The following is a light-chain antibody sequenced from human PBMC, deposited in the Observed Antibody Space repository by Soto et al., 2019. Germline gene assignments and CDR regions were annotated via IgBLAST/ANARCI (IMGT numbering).Light chain of an antibody. J-gene: IGKJ3*01. V-gene: IGKV1-27*01. Sequence: DIQMTQSPSSLSASVGDRVTITCRASQGISNYVAWYQQKPGTAPKVLISAASTLQSGIPSRFSGSGFGTDFTLNISSLQPEDVETYYGQKYSSAPFTFGPGTKVESK. CDR3: QKYSSAPFT. CDR2: AAS. CDR1: QGISNY.